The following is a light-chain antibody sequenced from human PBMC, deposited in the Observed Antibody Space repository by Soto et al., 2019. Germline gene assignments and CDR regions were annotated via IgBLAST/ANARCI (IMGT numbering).Light chain of an antibody. CDR3: LQALHTPRT. Sequence: DIVMTQSPLSLPVTPGEPASISCRSSQNLLHSNGYNYLDWYLQKPGQSPQLLIYLGSNRASGVXDXXSGSGSGTDFTLKISRVEAEDVGGYYCLQALHTPRTFGQGTKLEIK. CDR1: QNLLHSNGYNY. V-gene: IGKV2-28*01. J-gene: IGKJ2*01. CDR2: LGS.